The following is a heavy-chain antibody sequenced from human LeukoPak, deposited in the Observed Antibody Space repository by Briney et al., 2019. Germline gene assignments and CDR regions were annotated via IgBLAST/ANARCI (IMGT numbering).Heavy chain of an antibody. Sequence: GESLKISCKGSGYSFTNYWIGWVRQMPGKGLEWMGIIYPGDSDTRYSPSFQGQVTISADKSISTAYLQWSSLKASDTAMYYCATQGAVYSNSFDAFDIWGQGTMVTVSS. J-gene: IGHJ3*02. D-gene: IGHD4-11*01. V-gene: IGHV5-51*01. CDR1: GYSFTNYW. CDR3: ATQGAVYSNSFDAFDI. CDR2: IYPGDSDT.